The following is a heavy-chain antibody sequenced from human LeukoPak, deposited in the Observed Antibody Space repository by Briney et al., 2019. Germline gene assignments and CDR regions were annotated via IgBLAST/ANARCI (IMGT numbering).Heavy chain of an antibody. D-gene: IGHD1-26*01. CDR1: GFTLRNFA. CDR3: AKKGIVGPNGGLGVYSDG. Sequence: PGRSLRLACAAFGFTLRNFAMHWVRAAPGKGLEWVSVISSDVSNKFYADSVKGRFTSCRDSSKNTLHMQMYNLRVEDTAVYYCAKKGIVGPNGGLGVYSDGWGQGTLVTVSS. CDR2: ISSDVSNK. J-gene: IGHJ4*02. V-gene: IGHV3-30-3*01.